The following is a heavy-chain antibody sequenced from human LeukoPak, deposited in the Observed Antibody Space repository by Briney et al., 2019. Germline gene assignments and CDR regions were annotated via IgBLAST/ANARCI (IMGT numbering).Heavy chain of an antibody. CDR1: GFTFSSYA. V-gene: IGHV3-30-3*01. Sequence: PGGSLRLSSAASGFTFSSYAMHWVRQAPGKGLEWVAVISYDGSNKYYADSVKGRFTISRDNSKNTLYLQMNSLRAEDTAVYYCARGPLRGGAFDYWGQGTLVTVSS. D-gene: IGHD3-16*01. CDR3: ARGPLRGGAFDY. CDR2: ISYDGSNK. J-gene: IGHJ4*02.